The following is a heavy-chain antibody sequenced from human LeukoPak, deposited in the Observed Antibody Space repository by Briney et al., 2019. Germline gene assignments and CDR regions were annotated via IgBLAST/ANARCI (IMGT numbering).Heavy chain of an antibody. CDR1: GYIFTNYW. Sequence: GESLKMSCQASGYIFTNYWIGWVRQMPGKGLESMGIIYPADSDTTYSPSFQGQVTISADKSFNTVYLQWSSLKASDTAMYYCAGQSRDGSKTRGYYFDYWGQGTLVTVSS. J-gene: IGHJ4*02. V-gene: IGHV5-51*01. CDR3: AGQSRDGSKTRGYYFDY. D-gene: IGHD3-10*01. CDR2: IYPADSDT.